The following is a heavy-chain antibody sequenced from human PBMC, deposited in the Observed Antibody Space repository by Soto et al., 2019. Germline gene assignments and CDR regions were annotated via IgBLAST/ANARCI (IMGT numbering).Heavy chain of an antibody. J-gene: IGHJ5*02. CDR1: GGTFSSYA. CDR2: IIPIFGTA. CDR3: ARGRITMVRGWFDP. Sequence: QVQLVQSGAEVKKPGSSVKVSCEASGGTFSSYAMSWVRQAPGQGLEWMGGIIPIFGTANYAQKFQGRVTITADESTSTAYMELSSLRSEDTAVYYCARGRITMVRGWFDPWGQGTLVTVSS. D-gene: IGHD3-10*01. V-gene: IGHV1-69*01.